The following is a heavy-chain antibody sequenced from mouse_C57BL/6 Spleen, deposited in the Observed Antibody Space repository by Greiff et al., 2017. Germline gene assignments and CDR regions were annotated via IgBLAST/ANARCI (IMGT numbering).Heavy chain of an antibody. CDR2: IYPSDSET. Sequence: QVQLQQPGAELVRPGSSVKLSCKASGYTFTSYWMDWVKQRPGQGLEWIGNIYPSDSETHYNQKFKDKATLTVDKSSSTAYMQLSSLTSEDSAVYYCAAYYSNYGDYWGQGTSVTVSS. CDR3: AAYYSNYGDY. J-gene: IGHJ4*01. D-gene: IGHD2-5*01. CDR1: GYTFTSYW. V-gene: IGHV1-61*01.